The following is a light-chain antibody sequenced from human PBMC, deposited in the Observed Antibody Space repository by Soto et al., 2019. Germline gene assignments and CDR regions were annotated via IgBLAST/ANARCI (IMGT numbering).Light chain of an antibody. CDR1: QSISNY. CDR3: QQSYSTPPT. J-gene: IGKJ4*01. CDR2: AAS. Sequence: DIQMTQSPSSLSASVGDRVTITCRASQSISNYLNWYQRKPGKAPEFLIYAASSLQSGVPSRFSGSGSGTDFTLTISSLQPEDFATYYCQQSYSTPPTFGGGTKVDIK. V-gene: IGKV1-39*01.